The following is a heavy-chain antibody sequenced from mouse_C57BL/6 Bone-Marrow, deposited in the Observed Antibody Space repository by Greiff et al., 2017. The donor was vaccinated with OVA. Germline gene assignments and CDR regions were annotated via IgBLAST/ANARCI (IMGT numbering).Heavy chain of an antibody. Sequence: VQLQQPGAELVMPGASVKLSCKASGYTFTSYWMHWVKQRPGQGLEWIGEIDPSDSYTNYNQKFKGKSTLTVDKSSSTAYMQLSSLTSEDSAVYYCARFSYYYGSRYFDYWGQGTTLTVSS. CDR1: GYTFTSYW. CDR3: ARFSYYYGSRYFDY. CDR2: IDPSDSYT. J-gene: IGHJ2*01. D-gene: IGHD1-1*01. V-gene: IGHV1-69*01.